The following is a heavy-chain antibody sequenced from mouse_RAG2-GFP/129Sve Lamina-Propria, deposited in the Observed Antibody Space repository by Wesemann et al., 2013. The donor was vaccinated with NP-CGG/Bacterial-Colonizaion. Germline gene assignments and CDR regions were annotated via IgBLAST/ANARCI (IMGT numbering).Heavy chain of an antibody. J-gene: IGHJ4*01. CDR2: IYPRSGNT. D-gene: IGHD3-2*02. CDR3: ARQLSLYAMDY. Sequence: QQSGAELARPGASVKLSCKASGYTFTSYGISWVKQRTGQGLEWIGEIYPRSGNTYYNEKFKGKATLTADKSSSTAYMELRSLTSEDSAVYFCARQLSLYAMDYWGQGTSVTVSS. CDR1: GYTFTSYG. V-gene: IGHV1-81*01.